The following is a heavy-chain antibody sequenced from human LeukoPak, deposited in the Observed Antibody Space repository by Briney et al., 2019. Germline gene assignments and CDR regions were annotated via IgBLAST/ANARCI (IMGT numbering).Heavy chain of an antibody. D-gene: IGHD1-1*01. CDR1: GFSFSSYW. J-gene: IGHJ1*01. Sequence: PGGSLRLSCAASGFSFSSYWMSWVRQAPGKGLEWVANIRQGGNEGYYVGSVKGRFTISRDNDKNSMYLQMNSLRVEDTAVYYCARSTGWPPFPEDWGQGTLVLVSS. CDR2: IRQGGNEG. V-gene: IGHV3-7*01. CDR3: ARSTGWPPFPED.